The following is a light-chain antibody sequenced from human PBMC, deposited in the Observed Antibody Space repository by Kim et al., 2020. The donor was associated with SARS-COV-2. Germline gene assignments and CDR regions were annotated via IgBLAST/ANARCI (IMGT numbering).Light chain of an antibody. Sequence: LSPGDRATLSCRASQSINSDLGWYQQIPGQPPRLLIYDASNRATDIPARFSGSGSGTDFTLTISSLEPEDFALYYCLQRHDWPLTFGGGTKVDIK. V-gene: IGKV3-11*01. CDR3: LQRHDWPLT. J-gene: IGKJ4*01. CDR1: QSINSD. CDR2: DAS.